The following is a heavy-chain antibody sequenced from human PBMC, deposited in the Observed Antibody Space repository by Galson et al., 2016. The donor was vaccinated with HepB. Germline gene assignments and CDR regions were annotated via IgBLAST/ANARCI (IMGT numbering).Heavy chain of an antibody. Sequence: SLRLSCAASGFNFGRYGMHWVRQAPGKGLEWVAVISYDGHNKHYADSVKGRFTLSRDNSKNTLYLQMNSPRPEDTAVYYCAKDSFYDFWDAATDYYYYMDVWGQGTTVTVSS. CDR3: AKDSFYDFWDAATDYYYYMDV. V-gene: IGHV3-30*18. CDR1: GFNFGRYG. J-gene: IGHJ6*03. D-gene: IGHD3-3*01. CDR2: ISYDGHNK.